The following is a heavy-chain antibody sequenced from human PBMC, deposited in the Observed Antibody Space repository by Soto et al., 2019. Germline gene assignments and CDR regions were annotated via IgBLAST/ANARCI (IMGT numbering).Heavy chain of an antibody. Sequence: GGSLRLSCAASGFTFSSYSMNWVRQAPGKGLEWVSYISSSSSTIYYADSVKGRFTISRDNAKNSLYLQMNSLRAEDTAVYYCARHGGESLAFFDYWGQATLVTVSS. J-gene: IGHJ4*02. CDR3: ARHGGESLAFFDY. D-gene: IGHD3-16*01. CDR1: GFTFSSYS. V-gene: IGHV3-48*01. CDR2: ISSSSSTI.